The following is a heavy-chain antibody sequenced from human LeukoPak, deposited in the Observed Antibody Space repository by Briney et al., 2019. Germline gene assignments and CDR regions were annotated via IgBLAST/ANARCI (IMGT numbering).Heavy chain of an antibody. V-gene: IGHV3-30*02. J-gene: IGHJ6*03. CDR2: IRYDGSNK. CDR1: GFTFSRYG. CDR3: AKYAADSRGGYYYYMDV. Sequence: GGSLRLFCAASGFTFSRYGMHWVRQAPANALEWVALIRYDGSNKYYADSVKGRFTISRDNSKNTLYLQMNSLRAEDTAVYYCAKYAADSRGGYYYYMDVWGKGTTVIVSS. D-gene: IGHD3-10*01.